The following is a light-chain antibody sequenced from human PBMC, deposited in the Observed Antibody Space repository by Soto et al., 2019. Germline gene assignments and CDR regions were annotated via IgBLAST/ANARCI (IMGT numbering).Light chain of an antibody. CDR3: CSSGGSPTYV. CDR2: NVN. CDR1: SSDVGSYDY. Sequence: QSVLIQPPSVSGSPGQSVTISCTGTSSDVGSYDYVSWYQQHPGTVPKPMIYNVNTRPSGVPDRFSGSKSGNTASMTISGLQAEDEADYYCCSSGGSPTYVFGTGTKVTVL. J-gene: IGLJ1*01. V-gene: IGLV2-11*01.